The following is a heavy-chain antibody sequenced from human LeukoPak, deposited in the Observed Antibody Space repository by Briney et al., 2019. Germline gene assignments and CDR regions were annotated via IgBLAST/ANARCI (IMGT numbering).Heavy chain of an antibody. D-gene: IGHD3-10*01. J-gene: IGHJ6*02. Sequence: PGGPLRLSCAASGFTFSSYAMSWVRQAPGKGLEWVSAISGSGGSTYYADSVKGRFTISRDNSKNTLYLQMNSLRAEDTAVYYCAKDTSGRSLLWFGELWDYYYYGMDVWGQGTTVTVSS. CDR1: GFTFSSYA. V-gene: IGHV3-23*01. CDR3: AKDTSGRSLLWFGELWDYYYYGMDV. CDR2: ISGSGGST.